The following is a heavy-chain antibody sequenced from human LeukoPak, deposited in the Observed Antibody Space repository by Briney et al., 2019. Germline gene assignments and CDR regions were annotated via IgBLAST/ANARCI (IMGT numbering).Heavy chain of an antibody. CDR1: GFTFSDYY. CDR2: ISSSDSTI. J-gene: IGHJ6*02. D-gene: IGHD3-3*02. Sequence: GGSLRLSCAASGFTFSDYYMSWIRQAPGKGLEWVSYISSSDSTIYYADSVKGRFTISRDNAKNSLYLQMNSLRAEDTAVYYCARVSMDYYYGMDVWGQGTTVTVSS. CDR3: ARVSMDYYYGMDV. V-gene: IGHV3-11*01.